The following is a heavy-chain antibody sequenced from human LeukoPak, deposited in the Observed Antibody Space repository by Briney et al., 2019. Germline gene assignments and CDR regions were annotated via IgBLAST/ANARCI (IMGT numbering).Heavy chain of an antibody. D-gene: IGHD3-9*01. Sequence: GASVKVSCKASGYDFTKYAVQWVRQAPGQRLEWMGWIDAGNGRTKYSQDFQGRVTISRDTSASIAYMELSRLRSDDTAVYYCARQPNVLRYFDWLLSAGGWIDYWGQGTLVTVSS. V-gene: IGHV1-3*01. CDR3: ARQPNVLRYFDWLLSAGGWIDY. CDR2: IDAGNGRT. J-gene: IGHJ4*02. CDR1: GYDFTKYA.